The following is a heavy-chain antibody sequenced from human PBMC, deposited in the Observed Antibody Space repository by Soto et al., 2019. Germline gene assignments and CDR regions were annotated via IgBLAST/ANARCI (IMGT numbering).Heavy chain of an antibody. CDR3: ARESSPGYYDFWSGYHYFDY. Sequence: ASVKVSCKASGYTFTSYGISWVRQAPGQGLEWMGWISAYNGNTNYAQKLQGRVTMTTDTSTSTAYMELRSLGSDDTAVYYCARESSPGYYDFWSGYHYFDYWGQGTLVTVSS. V-gene: IGHV1-18*04. CDR2: ISAYNGNT. J-gene: IGHJ4*02. D-gene: IGHD3-3*01. CDR1: GYTFTSYG.